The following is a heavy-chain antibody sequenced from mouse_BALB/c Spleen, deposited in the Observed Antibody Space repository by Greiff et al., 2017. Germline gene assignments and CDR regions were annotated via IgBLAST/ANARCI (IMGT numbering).Heavy chain of an antibody. V-gene: IGHV1S16*01. CDR1: GYTFTSYW. D-gene: IGHD2-4*01. CDR2: INPSNGGT. Sequence: QVQLQQPGAELVKPGASVKLSCKASGYTFTSYWMHWVKQRPGQGLEWIGEINPSNGGTNYNEKFKRKATLTVDKSSSTAYMQLSSLTSEDSAVYYCTIIDYDSYYYAMDYWGQGTSVTVSS. J-gene: IGHJ4*01. CDR3: TIIDYDSYYYAMDY.